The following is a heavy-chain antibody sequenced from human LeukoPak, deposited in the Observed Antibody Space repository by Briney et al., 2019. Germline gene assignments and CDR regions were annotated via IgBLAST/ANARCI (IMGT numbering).Heavy chain of an antibody. CDR2: ISYDGSNK. J-gene: IGHJ4*02. CDR1: GFTFSSYA. V-gene: IGHV3-30-3*01. CDR3: AKARAIAARPTPLDY. Sequence: PGGSLRLSCAASGFTFSSYAMHWVRQAPGKGLEWVAVISYDGSNKYYADSVKGRFTISRDNSKNTLYLQMNSLRAEDTAVYYCAKARAIAARPTPLDYWGQGTLVTVSS. D-gene: IGHD6-6*01.